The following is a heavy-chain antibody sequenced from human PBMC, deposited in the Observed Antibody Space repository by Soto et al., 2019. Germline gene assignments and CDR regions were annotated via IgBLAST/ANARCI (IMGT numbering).Heavy chain of an antibody. V-gene: IGHV4-30-4*01. Sequence: QVPLQESGPGLVKPSQTLSLTCTVSGGSISSGDYYWSWIRQPPGKGLEWIGYIYYSGSTYYNPSLKSRVTISVDTSKNQFSLKLSSVTAADTAVYYCARAPIYNLGWFDPWGQGTLVTVSS. CDR3: ARAPIYNLGWFDP. CDR1: GGSISSGDYY. CDR2: IYYSGST. D-gene: IGHD1-20*01. J-gene: IGHJ5*02.